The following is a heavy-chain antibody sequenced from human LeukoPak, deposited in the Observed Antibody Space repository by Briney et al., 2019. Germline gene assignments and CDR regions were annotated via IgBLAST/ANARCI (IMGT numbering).Heavy chain of an antibody. CDR1: GFTFSGSA. D-gene: IGHD2-15*01. V-gene: IGHV3-73*01. CDR3: TRQGSSGGFPFYYYYYMDV. J-gene: IGHJ6*03. Sequence: GGSLRLSCAASGFTFSGSAMHWVRQASGKGLEWVGRIRSKANSYATAYAASVKGRFTISRDDSKNTAYLQMNSLKTEDTAVYYRTRQGSSGGFPFYYYYYMDVWGKGTTVTVSS. CDR2: IRSKANSYAT.